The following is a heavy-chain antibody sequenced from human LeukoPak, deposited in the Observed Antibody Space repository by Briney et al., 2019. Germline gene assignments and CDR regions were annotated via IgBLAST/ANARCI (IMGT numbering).Heavy chain of an antibody. CDR2: IYTSGST. CDR3: ARGHYGDYVSYYSDY. J-gene: IGHJ4*02. CDR1: GGSISSGSYY. D-gene: IGHD4-17*01. V-gene: IGHV4-61*02. Sequence: SQTLSLTCTVSGGSISSGSYYWSWIRQPAGKGLEWIGRIYTSGSTNYNPSLKSRVTISVDTSKNQFSLKLSSVTAADTAVYYCARGHYGDYVSYYSDYWGQGTLVTVSS.